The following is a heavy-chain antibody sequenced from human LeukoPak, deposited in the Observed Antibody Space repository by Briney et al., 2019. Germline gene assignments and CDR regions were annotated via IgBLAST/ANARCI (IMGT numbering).Heavy chain of an antibody. D-gene: IGHD3-3*01. J-gene: IGHJ6*03. V-gene: IGHV4-34*01. CDR1: GGSFSGYY. CDR3: ARVKKNYDFWSGSTHPRTYYYYMDV. CDR2: INHSGST. Sequence: PSETLSLTCAVYGGSFSGYYWSWIRQPPGKGLEWIGEINHSGSTDYNPSLKSRVTISVDTSKNQFSLKLSSVTAADTAVYYCARVKKNYDFWSGSTHPRTYYYYMDVWGKGTTVTVSS.